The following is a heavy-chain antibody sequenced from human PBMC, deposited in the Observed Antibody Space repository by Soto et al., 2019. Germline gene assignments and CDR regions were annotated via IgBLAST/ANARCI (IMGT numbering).Heavy chain of an antibody. V-gene: IGHV3-23*01. J-gene: IGHJ4*02. CDR2: ISGGGDTT. D-gene: IGHD2-15*01. Sequence: EVQLLESGGGLVQPGGSLRLSCAASGFTFNNYAMTWVRKAPGKGLEWVSAISGGGDTTSYADSVKGRFTVSRDGSKNTLYLQMSSLIAEDTALYYCAKGRGGSGSLTPRVDFWGQGTLVTVSS. CDR1: GFTFNNYA. CDR3: AKGRGGSGSLTPRVDF.